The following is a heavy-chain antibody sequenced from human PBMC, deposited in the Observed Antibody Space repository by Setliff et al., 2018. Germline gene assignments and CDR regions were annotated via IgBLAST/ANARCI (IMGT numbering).Heavy chain of an antibody. CDR2: IYGGGAT. V-gene: IGHV4-4*07. J-gene: IGHJ4*02. D-gene: IGHD1-26*01. Sequence: ETLSLTCSVSGDPIDSYYWSWVRQSAGRGLEWIGRIYGGGATNYNPSLKARLTISVDNSKNQFSLQLTSVTAADTALYFCARDLLGSQGRTFDLWGQGTLVTVSS. CDR1: GDPIDSYY. CDR3: ARDLLGSQGRTFDL.